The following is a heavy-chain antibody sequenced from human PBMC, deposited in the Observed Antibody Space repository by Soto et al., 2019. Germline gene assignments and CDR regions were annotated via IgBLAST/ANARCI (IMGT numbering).Heavy chain of an antibody. CDR1: GCTFTRNY. CDR2: INPNIGTT. Sequence: ASVKVSCKASGCTFTRNYMSWVRQAPGQGLEWMGIINPNIGTTRYPQKFQGRVTITADTSTRTPYLELSSLRSDDTAVYYCARDVGYCDESTGSYSRGWYYCDYWGQGTLVTVSS. CDR3: ARDVGYCDESTGSYSRGWYYCDY. D-gene: IGHD6-19*01. V-gene: IGHV1-46*01. J-gene: IGHJ4*02.